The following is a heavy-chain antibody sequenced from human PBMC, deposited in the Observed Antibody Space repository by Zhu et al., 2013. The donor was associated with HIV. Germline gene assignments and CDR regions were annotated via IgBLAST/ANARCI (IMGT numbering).Heavy chain of an antibody. V-gene: IGHV1-18*01. CDR2: ISAYNGNT. Sequence: QVQLVQSGAEVRKPGASVKVSCKASGYTFTSYGISWVRQAPGQGLEWMGWISAYNGNTNYAQKLQGRVTMTTDTSTSTAYMELRSLRSDDTAVYYCARGNSSGYWVYYYGMDVWGQGTTVTVSS. J-gene: IGHJ6*02. D-gene: IGHD3-22*01. CDR3: ARGNSSGYWVYYYGMDV. CDR1: GYTFTSYG.